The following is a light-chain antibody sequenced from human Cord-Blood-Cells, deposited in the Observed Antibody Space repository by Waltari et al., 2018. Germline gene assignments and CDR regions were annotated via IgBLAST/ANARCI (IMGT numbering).Light chain of an antibody. Sequence: QSALTQPASVSGSPGQSITISCTGTSSDVGSYNLVSWSKQHPGKAPKLMIYEVSKRPSGVSNRFSGSKSGNTASLTISGLQAEDEADYYCCSYAGSSTFYVVFGGGTKLTVL. J-gene: IGLJ2*01. CDR2: EVS. CDR3: CSYAGSSTFYVV. V-gene: IGLV2-23*02. CDR1: SSDVGSYNL.